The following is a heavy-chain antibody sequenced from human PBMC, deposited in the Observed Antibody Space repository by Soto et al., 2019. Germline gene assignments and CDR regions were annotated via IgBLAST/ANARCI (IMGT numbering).Heavy chain of an antibody. CDR3: ARGSGYSSSSRWFDP. D-gene: IGHD6-6*01. V-gene: IGHV4-30-4*01. CDR1: GGSISSGDYY. CDR2: IYYSGST. J-gene: IGHJ5*02. Sequence: PSETLSLTCTVSGGSISSGDYYWSWIRQPPGKGLEWIGYIYYSGSTYYNPSLKSRVTISVDTSKNQFSLKLSSVTAADTAVYYCARGSGYSSSSRWFDPWGQGTLVTVSS.